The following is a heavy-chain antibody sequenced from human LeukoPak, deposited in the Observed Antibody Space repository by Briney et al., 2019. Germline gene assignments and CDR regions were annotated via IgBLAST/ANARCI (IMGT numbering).Heavy chain of an antibody. V-gene: IGHV3-23*01. CDR2: DSVYGGGP. D-gene: IGHD2-15*01. Sequence: PGRSLRLSCAASGFTFSAYGMSWIRHVPGKGLEWVSADSVYGGGPYYADSVNGRFTMSRDNSENTVYLQMDSLRAEDTALYYCAKEDVGAAPHFWGQGTLVTVSS. CDR1: GFTFSAYG. CDR3: AKEDVGAAPHF. J-gene: IGHJ4*02.